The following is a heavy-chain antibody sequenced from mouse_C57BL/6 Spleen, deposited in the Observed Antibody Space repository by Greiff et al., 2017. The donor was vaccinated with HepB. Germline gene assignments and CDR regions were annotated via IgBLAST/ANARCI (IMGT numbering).Heavy chain of an antibody. CDR2: INPSNGGT. CDR1: GYTFTSYW. CDR3: ARFGRMVTTGVYYAMDY. V-gene: IGHV1-53*01. Sequence: QVQLQQSGTELVKPGASVKLSCKASGYTFTSYWMHWVKQRPGQGLEWIGNINPSNGGTNYNEKFKSKATLTVDKSSSTAYMQLSSLTSEDSAVYYCARFGRMVTTGVYYAMDYWGQGTSVTVSS. D-gene: IGHD2-2*01. J-gene: IGHJ4*01.